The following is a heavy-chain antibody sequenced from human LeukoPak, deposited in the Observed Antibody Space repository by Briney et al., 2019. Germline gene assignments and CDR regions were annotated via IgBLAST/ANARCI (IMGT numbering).Heavy chain of an antibody. Sequence: GGSLRLSCAASGFTFSRYAMSWVRQAPGKGLEWVSAISGSGGSTYYADSVKGRFTISRDNSKNTLYLQMNSLRAEDTAVYYCAKTYYDILTGYGYYGMDVWGQGTTVTVSS. CDR3: AKTYYDILTGYGYYGMDV. CDR1: GFTFSRYA. V-gene: IGHV3-23*01. J-gene: IGHJ6*02. CDR2: ISGSGGST. D-gene: IGHD3-9*01.